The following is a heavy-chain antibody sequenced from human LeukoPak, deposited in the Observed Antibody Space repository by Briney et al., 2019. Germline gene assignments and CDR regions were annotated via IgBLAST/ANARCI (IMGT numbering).Heavy chain of an antibody. CDR3: AKVEAAADSFDY. J-gene: IGHJ4*02. Sequence: PGGSLRLSCAASGFTFSSYAMSWVRQAPEKGLEWVSAISGSGGSTYYADSVKDRFTISRDNSKNTLYLQMNSLRAEDTAVYYCAKVEAAADSFDYWGQGTLVTVSS. D-gene: IGHD6-13*01. CDR1: GFTFSSYA. V-gene: IGHV3-23*01. CDR2: ISGSGGST.